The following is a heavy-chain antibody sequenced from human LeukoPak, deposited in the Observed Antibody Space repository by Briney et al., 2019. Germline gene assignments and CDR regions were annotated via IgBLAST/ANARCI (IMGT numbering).Heavy chain of an antibody. CDR3: ARGPRDDAFDI. Sequence: GGSLRLSCAASGFTFSSYSMNWVRQAPGKGLEWVSYISSSGSTIYYADSVKGRFTISRDNAKNSLYLQMNSLRAEDTAVYYCARGPRDDAFDIWGQGTMVTVSS. V-gene: IGHV3-48*04. CDR2: ISSSGSTI. J-gene: IGHJ3*02. CDR1: GFTFSSYS.